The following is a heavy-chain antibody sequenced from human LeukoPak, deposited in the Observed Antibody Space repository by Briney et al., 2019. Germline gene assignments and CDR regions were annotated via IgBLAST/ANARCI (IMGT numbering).Heavy chain of an antibody. J-gene: IGHJ4*02. Sequence: PSETLSLTCTVSGGSISSYYWSWVRQPPGKGLEWIGYVHYSGSTKYSPSLKSRVTISVDTSKNQFSLKLSSVTAADTAVYYCARDPGYWGQGTLVTVSS. CDR3: ARDPGY. CDR2: VHYSGST. V-gene: IGHV4-59*01. CDR1: GGSISSYY.